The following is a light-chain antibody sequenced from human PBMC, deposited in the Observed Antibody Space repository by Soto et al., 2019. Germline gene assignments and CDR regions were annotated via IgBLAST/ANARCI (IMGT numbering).Light chain of an antibody. J-gene: IGKJ1*01. CDR2: GAS. Sequence: EIVMTQSPATLSVSPGERATLSCRTSHSVNSHVAWYQQKPGQAPRLLLYGASTRATGIPVRFSGSGFGTEFTLTISSLQSEDFAVYYCQQRSNWPPWTFGQGTKVDIK. CDR3: QQRSNWPPWT. V-gene: IGKV3-15*01. CDR1: HSVNSH.